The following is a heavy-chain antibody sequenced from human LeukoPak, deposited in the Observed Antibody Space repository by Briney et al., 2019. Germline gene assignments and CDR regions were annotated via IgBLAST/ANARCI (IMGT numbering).Heavy chain of an antibody. CDR2: IKQDGSEK. J-gene: IGHJ6*02. Sequence: GGSLRLSCAASGFTFSSYSMNWVRQAPGKGLEWVANIKQDGSEKYYVDSVKGRFTISRDNAKNSLYLQMNSLRAEDTAVYYCARDRLPSGWYYYYGMDVWGQGTTVTVSS. D-gene: IGHD6-19*01. V-gene: IGHV3-7*01. CDR1: GFTFSSYS. CDR3: ARDRLPSGWYYYYGMDV.